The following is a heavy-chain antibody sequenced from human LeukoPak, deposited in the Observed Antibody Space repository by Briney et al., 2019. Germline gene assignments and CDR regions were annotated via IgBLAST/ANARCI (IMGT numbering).Heavy chain of an antibody. D-gene: IGHD3-22*01. CDR2: IYYSGST. J-gene: IGHJ4*02. CDR1: GGSISSGGYY. Sequence: SETLSLTCTVSGGSISSGGYYWSWIRQHPGKGLEWIGYIYYSGSTYYNPSLKSRVTISVDTSKNQFSLKLGSVTAADTAVYYCAREGYYDSRGVFDYWGQGTLVTVSS. V-gene: IGHV4-31*03. CDR3: AREGYYDSRGVFDY.